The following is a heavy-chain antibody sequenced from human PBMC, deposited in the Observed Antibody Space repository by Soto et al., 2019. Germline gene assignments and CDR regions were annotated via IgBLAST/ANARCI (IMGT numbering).Heavy chain of an antibody. CDR2: MNPNSDNT. D-gene: IGHD2-15*01. CDR3: ARAVAATPARYYYGMDV. CDR1: GYTFTSYD. Sequence: GASVKVSCKASGYTFTSYDINWVRQATGQGLEWMGWMNPNSDNTGYAQKFQGRVTMTRNTSISTAYMELSSLRSEDTAVYYCARAVAATPARYYYGMDVWGQGTTVTVSS. V-gene: IGHV1-8*01. J-gene: IGHJ6*02.